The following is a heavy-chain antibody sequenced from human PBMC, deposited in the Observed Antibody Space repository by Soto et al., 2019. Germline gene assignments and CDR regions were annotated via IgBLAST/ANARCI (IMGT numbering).Heavy chain of an antibody. D-gene: IGHD6-13*01. CDR2: ISGSGGST. Sequence: HPGGSLRLSCAASGFTFSSCAMRWVRQAPGRGLEWVSGISGSGGSTHYADSVKGRFTISRDNSKNTLYLQMNSLRAEDTAVYYCAKEYPGGTFGLVSGGMDVWGQGTTVTVSS. V-gene: IGHV3-23*01. CDR1: GFTFSSCA. J-gene: IGHJ6*02. CDR3: AKEYPGGTFGLVSGGMDV.